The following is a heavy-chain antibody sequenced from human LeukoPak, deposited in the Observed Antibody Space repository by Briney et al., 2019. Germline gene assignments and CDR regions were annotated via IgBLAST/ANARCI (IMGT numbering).Heavy chain of an antibody. CDR2: IRYDGSNK. J-gene: IGHJ3*02. CDR3: AKDPIAAAGYGARAFDI. Sequence: GGSLRLSCAASGFTFSSYGMHWVRQAPGKGLEWVAFIRYDGSNKYYADSVKGRFTISRDNSKNTLYLQMNSLRAEDTAVYYCAKDPIAAAGYGARAFDIWGQGTMVTVSS. CDR1: GFTFSSYG. V-gene: IGHV3-30*02. D-gene: IGHD6-13*01.